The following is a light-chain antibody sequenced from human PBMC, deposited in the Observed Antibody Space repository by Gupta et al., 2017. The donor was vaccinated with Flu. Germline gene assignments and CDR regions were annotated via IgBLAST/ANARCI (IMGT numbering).Light chain of an antibody. CDR3: CSYAGGSTWV. V-gene: IGLV2-23*02. CDR2: EVS. Sequence: QSALTQPASVSGSPGQPITISCTGTSSDVGIYNLVSWYQQHPGKAPQLMIFEVSKRPSKVSNRFSGSKSGNTASLTISGLQAEDEAEYYCCSYAGGSTWVFGGGTKLTVL. CDR1: SSDVGIYNL. J-gene: IGLJ3*02.